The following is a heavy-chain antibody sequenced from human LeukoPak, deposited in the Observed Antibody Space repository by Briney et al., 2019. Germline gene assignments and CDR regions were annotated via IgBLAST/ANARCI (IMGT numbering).Heavy chain of an antibody. J-gene: IGHJ4*02. CDR1: GFTLSSNY. CDR2: IYSGGST. Sequence: GGSLRLSCAASGFTLSSNYMSWVRQAPGKGLEGVSVIYSGGSTYYADSVKGRFTISRDNSKNTLYLQMNSLRAEDTAVYYCAREDYYDSLSWGQGTLVTVSS. CDR3: AREDYYDSLS. D-gene: IGHD3-22*01. V-gene: IGHV3-53*01.